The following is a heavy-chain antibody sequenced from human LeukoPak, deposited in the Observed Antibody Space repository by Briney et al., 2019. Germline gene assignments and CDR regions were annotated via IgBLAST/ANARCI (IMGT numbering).Heavy chain of an antibody. CDR3: ARAGTSRPKYCSSTSCRRYYGMDV. Sequence: PSETLSLTCTVSGGSISSYYWSWIRQPPGKGLEWIGYIYYSGDTNYNPSLKSRVTISADTSKNQFPLKLSSVTAADTAVYYCARAGTSRPKYCSSTSCRRYYGMDVWGQGTTVTVSS. CDR2: IYYSGDT. J-gene: IGHJ6*02. V-gene: IGHV4-59*12. CDR1: GGSISSYY. D-gene: IGHD2-2*01.